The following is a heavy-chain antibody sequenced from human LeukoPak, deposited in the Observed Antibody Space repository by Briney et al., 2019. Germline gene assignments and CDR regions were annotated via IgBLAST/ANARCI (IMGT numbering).Heavy chain of an antibody. CDR2: IKTKTDGGTT. Sequence: GGSLRLSCAASGFTFTNAWMNWVRQAPGKGLEWVGRIKTKTDGGTTDYAAPVKGRFTISRDDSKNTLYLQMNSLKTEDTAVYYCTTDRCPHYSSNWYFDYWGQGTLVTVSS. D-gene: IGHD6-13*01. V-gene: IGHV3-15*07. CDR1: GFTFTNAW. J-gene: IGHJ4*02. CDR3: TTDRCPHYSSNWYFDY.